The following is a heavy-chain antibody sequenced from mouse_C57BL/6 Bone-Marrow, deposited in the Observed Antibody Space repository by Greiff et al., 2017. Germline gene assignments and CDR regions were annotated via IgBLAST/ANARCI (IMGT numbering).Heavy chain of an antibody. Sequence: VKVEESGPGLVAPSQSLSITCTVSGFSLTSYAISWVRQPPGKGLEWLGVIWTGGGTNYNSALKSRLSISKDNSKSQVFLKMNSLQTDDTARYYCARGGTVVATGYFDYWGQGTTLTVSS. D-gene: IGHD1-1*01. CDR3: ARGGTVVATGYFDY. J-gene: IGHJ2*01. CDR2: IWTGGGT. V-gene: IGHV2-9-1*01. CDR1: GFSLTSYA.